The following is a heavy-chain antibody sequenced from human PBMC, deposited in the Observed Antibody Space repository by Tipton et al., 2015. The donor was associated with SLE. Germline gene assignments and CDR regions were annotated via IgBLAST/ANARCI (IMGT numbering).Heavy chain of an antibody. J-gene: IGHJ4*02. CDR3: AGTPWLVRFEY. CDR1: GDYFSRSNYY. CDR2: IYYSGST. Sequence: TLSLTCTVSGDYFSRSNYYWAWIRQPPGKGLEWIGSIYYSGSTYYNPSLKNRVTISVDTSKNQISLKLRSVTAADTAVYYCAGTPWLVRFEYWGQGTLVNVSP. V-gene: IGHV4-39*01. D-gene: IGHD6-19*01.